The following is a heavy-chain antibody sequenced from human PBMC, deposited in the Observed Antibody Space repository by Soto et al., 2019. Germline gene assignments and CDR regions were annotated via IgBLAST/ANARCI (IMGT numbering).Heavy chain of an antibody. Sequence: QVQLVESGGGVVQPGRSLRLSCAASGFTFSSYGMHWVRQAPGKGLEWVAVISYDGSNKYYADSVKGRFTISRDNSKNTLYLQMNSLRAEDTAVYYCAKDRSRSSSWYGGSYYYGMDVW. V-gene: IGHV3-30*18. CDR3: AKDRSRSSSWYGGSYYYGMDV. D-gene: IGHD6-13*01. J-gene: IGHJ6*01. CDR1: GFTFSSYG. CDR2: ISYDGSNK.